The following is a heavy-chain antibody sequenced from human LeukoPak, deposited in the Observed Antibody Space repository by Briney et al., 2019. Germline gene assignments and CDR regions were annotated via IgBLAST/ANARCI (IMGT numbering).Heavy chain of an antibody. J-gene: IGHJ4*02. CDR3: ARDSRGYSYGGNWFDY. CDR2: IYSGGST. D-gene: IGHD5-18*01. Sequence: GGYLRLSCAASGFTVSSNYMSWVRQAPGKGLEWVSVIYSGGSTHYADSEKGRFTISRDNSKNTLYLQMNSLRAEDTAVYYCARDSRGYSYGGNWFDYWGQRTLVTVSS. CDR1: GFTVSSNY. V-gene: IGHV3-66*01.